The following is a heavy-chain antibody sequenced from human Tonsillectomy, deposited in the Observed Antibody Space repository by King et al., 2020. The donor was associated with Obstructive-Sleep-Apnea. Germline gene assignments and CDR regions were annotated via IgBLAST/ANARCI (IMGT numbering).Heavy chain of an antibody. J-gene: IGHJ6*02. Sequence: VQLVESGGGVVQPGRSLRLSCAASGFTFSSYAMHWVRQAPGKGLEWVAGISYDGSNKYYADSVKGRFTISRDNSKNTLYLQMNSLRAEDTAVYYCARDRGVEYYYYYGMDVWGQGTTVTVSS. CDR3: ARDRGVEYYYYYGMDV. D-gene: IGHD3-10*01. V-gene: IGHV3-30-3*01. CDR2: ISYDGSNK. CDR1: GFTFSSYA.